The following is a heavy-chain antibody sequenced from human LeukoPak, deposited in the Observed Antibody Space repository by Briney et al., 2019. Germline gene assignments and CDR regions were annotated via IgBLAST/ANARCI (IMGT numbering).Heavy chain of an antibody. CDR3: ARDGGYYGSGSYYYYGMDV. CDR2: IYYSGST. D-gene: IGHD3-10*01. Sequence: SETLSLTCTVSGGSISGYYWSWIRQPPGKGLEWIGYIYYSGSTNYNPSLESRVTISVDTSNNQFSLELSSVTAADTAVYYCARDGGYYGSGSYYYYGMDVWGQGTTVTVSS. V-gene: IGHV4-59*12. CDR1: GGSISGYY. J-gene: IGHJ6*02.